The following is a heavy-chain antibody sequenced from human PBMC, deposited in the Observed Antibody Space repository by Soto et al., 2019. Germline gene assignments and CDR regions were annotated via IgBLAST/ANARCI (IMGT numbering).Heavy chain of an antibody. D-gene: IGHD3-3*01. J-gene: IGHJ6*02. CDR1: GYTFTSYG. Sequence: ASVKVSCKASGYTFTSYGISWVRQAPGQGIEWKGWISAYNGNTNYAQKLQGRVTMTTDTSTSTAYMELRSLRSDDTAVYYCARDLPLRFLEWFRLGYYYYGMDVWGQGTTVTVS. CDR3: ARDLPLRFLEWFRLGYYYYGMDV. V-gene: IGHV1-18*01. CDR2: ISAYNGNT.